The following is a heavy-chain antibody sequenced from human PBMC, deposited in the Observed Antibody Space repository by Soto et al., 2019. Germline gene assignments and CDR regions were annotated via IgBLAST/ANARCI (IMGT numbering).Heavy chain of an antibody. V-gene: IGHV1-18*01. CDR1: GFTFTSSA. CDR2: ISAHNGDT. J-gene: IGHJ4*02. D-gene: IGHD3-22*01. CDR3: ATEPIYYNDGSGYYPLGH. Sequence: ASVKVSCKASGFTFTSSAVQWVRQAPGQGLECVGWISAHNGDTHYSQKFQGRVTLTTDTSTNTGYMELRSLTSDDTAVYFCATEPIYYNDGSGYYPLGHWGQGTLVTVSS.